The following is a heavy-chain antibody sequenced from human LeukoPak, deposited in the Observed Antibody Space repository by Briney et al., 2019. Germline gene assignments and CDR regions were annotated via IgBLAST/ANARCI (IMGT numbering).Heavy chain of an antibody. CDR3: PKDPGDEGIFDY. CDR1: GFTFDDYA. Sequence: GGSLRLSCAASGFTFDDYAMHWVRQAPGKGLEWVSGISWNSGSIGYADSVKGRFTISRDNAKNSLYLQMNSLRAEDTALYYCPKDPGDEGIFDYWGQGTLVTVSS. D-gene: IGHD3-10*01. J-gene: IGHJ4*02. CDR2: ISWNSGSI. V-gene: IGHV3-9*01.